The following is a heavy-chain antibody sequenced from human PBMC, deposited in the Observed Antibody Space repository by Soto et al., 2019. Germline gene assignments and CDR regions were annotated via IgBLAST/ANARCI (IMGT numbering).Heavy chain of an antibody. CDR1: GGTVSSYT. D-gene: IGHD3-10*01. CDR3: ARDEKVRAVLNWFDP. Sequence: QVQLVQSGAEVKKPGSSVKVSCKASGGTVSSYTISWVRQAPGQGLEWMGRIIPILGIANYAQKFQGRVTITADKSTRTAYMELSSLRSEDTAVDYCARDEKVRAVLNWFDPWGQRTLVTVSS. V-gene: IGHV1-69*08. J-gene: IGHJ5*02. CDR2: IIPILGIA.